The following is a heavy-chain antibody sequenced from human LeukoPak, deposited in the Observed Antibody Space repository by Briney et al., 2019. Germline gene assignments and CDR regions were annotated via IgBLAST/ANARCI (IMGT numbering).Heavy chain of an antibody. D-gene: IGHD6-13*01. Sequence: GGSLRLSCAASGFTFSSFWMYWVRQAPGKGLVWVSRINSGGSSIGYADSVKGRFTISGDNAKNTSSLQMDSLRAEDTAVYFCASAGRVGDIFDIWGQGTMVTVSS. CDR2: INSGGSSI. V-gene: IGHV3-74*01. CDR3: ASAGRVGDIFDI. J-gene: IGHJ3*02. CDR1: GFTFSSFW.